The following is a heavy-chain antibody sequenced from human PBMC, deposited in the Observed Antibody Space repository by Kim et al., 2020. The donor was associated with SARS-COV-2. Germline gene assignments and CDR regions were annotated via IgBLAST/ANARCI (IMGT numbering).Heavy chain of an antibody. V-gene: IGHV5-51*01. J-gene: IGHJ6*02. CDR3: ARYHSSSYHTYGMDV. Sequence: PSFQGQVTISADKSISTAYLQWSSLKASDTAMYYCARYHSSSYHTYGMDVWGQGTTVTVSS. D-gene: IGHD6-6*01.